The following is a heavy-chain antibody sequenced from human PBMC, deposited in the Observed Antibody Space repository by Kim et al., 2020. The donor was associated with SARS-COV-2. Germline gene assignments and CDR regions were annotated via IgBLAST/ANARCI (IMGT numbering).Heavy chain of an antibody. V-gene: IGHV4-59*01. CDR3: ARLVVPAATPGDYYGMDV. Sequence: SETLSLTCTVSGGSISSYYWSWIRQPPGKGLEWIGYIYYSGSTNYNPSLKSRVTISVDTSKNQFSLKLSSVTAADTAVYYCARLVVPAATPGDYYGMDV. D-gene: IGHD2-2*01. CDR2: IYYSGST. J-gene: IGHJ6*01. CDR1: GGSISSYY.